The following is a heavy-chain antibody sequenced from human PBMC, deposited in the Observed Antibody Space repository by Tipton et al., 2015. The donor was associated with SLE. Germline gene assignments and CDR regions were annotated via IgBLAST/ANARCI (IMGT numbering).Heavy chain of an antibody. J-gene: IGHJ2*01. D-gene: IGHD3-3*01. CDR1: GGSISSSSYY. Sequence: TLSLTCTVSGGSISSSSYYWGWIRQPPGKGLEWIGYIYTSGSTNYNPSLKSRVTISVDTSKNQFSLTLSSVTAADTAVYYCAGAYISIFGVVIFDLWGRGTLVTVSS. V-gene: IGHV4-61*05. CDR3: AGAYISIFGVVIFDL. CDR2: IYTSGST.